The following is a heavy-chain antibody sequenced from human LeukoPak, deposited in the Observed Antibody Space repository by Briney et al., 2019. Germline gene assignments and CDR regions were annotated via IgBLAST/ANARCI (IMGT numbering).Heavy chain of an antibody. CDR1: GFTFSSYA. CDR3: ARVSGYYYLLYYYYYMDV. V-gene: IGHV3-66*01. J-gene: IGHJ6*03. Sequence: GGSLRLSCAASGFTFSSYAMSWVRQAPGKGLEWVSVIYSGGSTYYADSVKGRFTISRDNSKNTLYLQMNSLRAEDTAVYYCARVSGYYYLLYYYYYMDVWGKGTTVTISS. D-gene: IGHD3-22*01. CDR2: IYSGGST.